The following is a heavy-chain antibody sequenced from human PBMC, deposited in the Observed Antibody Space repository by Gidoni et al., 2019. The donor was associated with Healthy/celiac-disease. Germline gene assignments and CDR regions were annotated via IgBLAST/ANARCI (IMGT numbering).Heavy chain of an antibody. CDR3: ARDACSGGSCLVPDAFDI. J-gene: IGHJ3*02. CDR2: IWYDGSNK. D-gene: IGHD2-15*01. V-gene: IGHV3-33*01. Sequence: QVQLVESGGGVVQPGRSLRLSCAASGLTFSSYGLHWVLQAPGKGVEWVAVIWYDGSNKYYADSVKGRFTISRDNSKNTLYLQMNSLRAEDTAVYYCARDACSGGSCLVPDAFDIWGQGTMVTVSS. CDR1: GLTFSSYG.